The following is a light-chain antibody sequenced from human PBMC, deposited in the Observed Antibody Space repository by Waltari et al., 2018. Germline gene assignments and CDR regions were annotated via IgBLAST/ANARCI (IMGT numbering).Light chain of an antibody. Sequence: QSALTQPASVSGSPGQSITISCTGTSSDIGAYNLVSWYQQHPGKAPKVIIYGVTERPSGVSDRFSGSKSANTASLTISGLQAEDEADYYCCSYADGNTSVFGGGTKVTVL. V-gene: IGLV2-23*02. CDR1: SSDIGAYNL. J-gene: IGLJ3*02. CDR2: GVT. CDR3: CSYADGNTSV.